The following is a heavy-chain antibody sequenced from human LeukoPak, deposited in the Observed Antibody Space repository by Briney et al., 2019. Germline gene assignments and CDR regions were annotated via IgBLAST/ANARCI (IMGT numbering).Heavy chain of an antibody. CDR1: GFTFSDYS. D-gene: IGHD5-24*01. CDR3: ARDYKYAFDN. Sequence: GGSLRLSCAASGFTFSDYSMNWVRQAPGKGLEWISYIGIDSGNTNYADSVKGRFTISGDKAKNSLYLQMNSLRVEDTAVYYSARDYKYAFDNWGQGTLVTLSS. CDR2: IGIDSGNT. J-gene: IGHJ4*02. V-gene: IGHV3-48*01.